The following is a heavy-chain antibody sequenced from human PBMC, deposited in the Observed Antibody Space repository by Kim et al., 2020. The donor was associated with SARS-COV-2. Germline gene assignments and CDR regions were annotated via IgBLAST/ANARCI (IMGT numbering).Heavy chain of an antibody. J-gene: IGHJ5*02. Sequence: GGSLRLSCAASGFTFSTYAMHWVRQAPGKGLEWVAVISNDGSINHYADSVKGRFTISRDNSKNTEYLQMNSLTAEDTAVYFCTRDVGLGWTDFGPWGPGTLFTVSS. CDR2: ISNDGSIN. CDR3: TRDVGLGWTDFGP. V-gene: IGHV3-30-3*01. CDR1: GFTFSTYA. D-gene: IGHD6-19*01.